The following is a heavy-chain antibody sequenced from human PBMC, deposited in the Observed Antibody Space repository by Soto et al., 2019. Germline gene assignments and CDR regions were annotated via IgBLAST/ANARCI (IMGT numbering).Heavy chain of an antibody. CDR1: GGSVSSGSYY. CDR3: ARERGDDAFDI. J-gene: IGHJ3*02. V-gene: IGHV4-61*01. CDR2: IYYSGST. Sequence: SETLSLTCTVSGGSVSSGSYYWSWIRQPPGKGLEWIGYIYYSGSTNYNPSLKSRVTISVDTSKNQFSLKLSSVTAADTAVYYCARERGDDAFDIWRQGTMVTVSS. D-gene: IGHD3-10*01.